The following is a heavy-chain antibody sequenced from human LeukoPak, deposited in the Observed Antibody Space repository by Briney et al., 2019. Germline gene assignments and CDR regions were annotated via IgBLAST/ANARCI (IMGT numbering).Heavy chain of an antibody. CDR2: ISPIFDSA. CDR3: ARDPRYSSGEYYFDY. CDR1: GCTFSSYA. V-gene: IGHV1-69*13. J-gene: IGHJ4*02. D-gene: IGHD6-19*01. Sequence: GASVTVSCKSSGCTFSSYAISWVRQAPGQGLEWMGGISPIFDSANYAQKFQGRLTITADESTSTAYMELSSLRSDDTAVYYCARDPRYSSGEYYFDYWGQGTLVTVSS.